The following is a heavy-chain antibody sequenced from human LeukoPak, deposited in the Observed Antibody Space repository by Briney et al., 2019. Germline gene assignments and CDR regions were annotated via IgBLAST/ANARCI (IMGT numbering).Heavy chain of an antibody. J-gene: IGHJ6*02. CDR3: ARDGEPRYWGFGYYYGMDV. D-gene: IGHD7-27*01. Sequence: PGGSLRLSCAASGFNFGTYAMNWVRQAPGKGLEWVSSISGSAGSTYYADSVKGRFTLSRDNSKNTLSLQMNSLRADDTAVYYCARDGEPRYWGFGYYYGMDVWGQGATVTVSS. CDR2: ISGSAGST. CDR1: GFNFGTYA. V-gene: IGHV3-23*01.